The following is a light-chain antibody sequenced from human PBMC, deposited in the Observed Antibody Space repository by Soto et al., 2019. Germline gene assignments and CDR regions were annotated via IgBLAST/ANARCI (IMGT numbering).Light chain of an antibody. V-gene: IGKV3-15*01. J-gene: IGKJ2*01. CDR1: QSVSSN. CDR3: QQYNNWPPYT. Sequence: EIVMTQSPATLSVSPGERATLSCRASQSVSSNLAWYQQKPGQAPRLLLSGASTRATGIPASFSGRGSGTEFTLTIRSLQSEDFAVYYCQQYNNWPPYTFGQGPKLEIK. CDR2: GAS.